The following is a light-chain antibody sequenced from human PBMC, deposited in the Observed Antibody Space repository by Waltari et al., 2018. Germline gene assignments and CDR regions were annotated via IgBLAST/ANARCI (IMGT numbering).Light chain of an antibody. CDR3: QQYQSYPLT. J-gene: IGKJ4*01. Sequence: DIQITQSLSSLSASFGDRVTITCRASQSISNYLAWIQQKPGKAPKSLIYGASTLQSGAPSRFSGSGAGTDFTLTISSLQPEDVATYYCQQYQSYPLTFGGGTKVEIK. CDR2: GAS. CDR1: QSISNY. V-gene: IGKV1-16*01.